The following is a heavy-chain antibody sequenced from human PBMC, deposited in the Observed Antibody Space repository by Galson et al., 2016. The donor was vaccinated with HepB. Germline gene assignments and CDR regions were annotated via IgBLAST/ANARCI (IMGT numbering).Heavy chain of an antibody. CDR3: ARGGIGFDILTGVGTFDP. D-gene: IGHD3-9*01. J-gene: IGHJ5*02. Sequence: SVKVSCKASGDTFSSYTISWVRQAPGQGLEWMGGIIPIFATANYAQKFQGRVTITADKSTSTAYMEMSSLRSEDTAVYYCARGGIGFDILTGVGTFDPWGQGTLVTVSS. CDR1: GDTFSSYT. CDR2: IIPIFATA. V-gene: IGHV1-69*06.